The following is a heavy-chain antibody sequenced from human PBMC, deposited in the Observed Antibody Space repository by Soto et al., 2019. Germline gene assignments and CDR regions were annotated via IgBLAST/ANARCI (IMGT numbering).Heavy chain of an antibody. CDR1: GCAFGASA. V-gene: IGHV3-73*01. CDR2: IGSKGETYAT. CDR3: TRDDSEWFVN. D-gene: IGHD3-3*01. J-gene: IGHJ4*02. Sequence: PWGSVRLSGAASGCAFGASALHLFRQASGKGLEWLGRIGSKGETYATAYAASVKGRFTISRDDSKNTAYLQMNSLESVYMAVYYCTRDDSEWFVNLGRGTLVTVSS.